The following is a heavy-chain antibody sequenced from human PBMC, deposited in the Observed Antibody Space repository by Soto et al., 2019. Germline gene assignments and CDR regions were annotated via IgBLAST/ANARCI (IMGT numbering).Heavy chain of an antibody. Sequence: VGSLRLSCTDSGFSFNTYVMDWVRQAPGKGLEWVARILYDGSKEYYADPVKGRFTISRDNSKNTLYLQMDRLRVEDTAVYFCAKGLALMADHWGQGTPVTVSS. V-gene: IGHV3-30*18. CDR2: ILYDGSKE. CDR1: GFSFNTYV. J-gene: IGHJ4*02. CDR3: AKGLALMADH. D-gene: IGHD2-21*01.